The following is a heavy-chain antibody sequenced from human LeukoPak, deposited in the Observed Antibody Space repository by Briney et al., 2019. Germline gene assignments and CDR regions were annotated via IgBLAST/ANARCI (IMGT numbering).Heavy chain of an antibody. CDR3: ARDRDAYNSNYYYGMDV. D-gene: IGHD5-24*01. CDR1: GYTFTRFG. Sequence: ASVKVSCKASGYTFTRFGISWVRQAPGQGLAWMGWISAYRANTNYAQKLQGRVTMTTDTSTSTAYMELRSLRSDDTAVYYCARDRDAYNSNYYYGMDVWGQGTTVTVSS. CDR2: ISAYRANT. J-gene: IGHJ6*02. V-gene: IGHV1-18*01.